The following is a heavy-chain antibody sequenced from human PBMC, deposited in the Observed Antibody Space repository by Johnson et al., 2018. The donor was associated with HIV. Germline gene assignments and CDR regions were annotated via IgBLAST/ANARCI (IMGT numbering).Heavy chain of an antibody. J-gene: IGHJ3*02. V-gene: IGHV3-9*01. D-gene: IGHD2-15*01. CDR1: GFSFDDYA. Sequence: VQLVESGGGLVQPVRSLRLSCAASGFSFDDYAMHWVRQVAGKGLEWVSGIGWNSGSIGYADSLKGRFTISRDNAKNSLYLQMNSLRAEDTALYYCAGGRIGAFDIWGQGTMVTVSS. CDR3: AGGRIGAFDI. CDR2: IGWNSGSI.